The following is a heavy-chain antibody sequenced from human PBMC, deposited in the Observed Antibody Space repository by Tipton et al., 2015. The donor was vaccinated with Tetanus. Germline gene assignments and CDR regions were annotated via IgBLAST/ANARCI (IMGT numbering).Heavy chain of an antibody. D-gene: IGHD1-1*01. CDR3: ARGPLENEGYFDS. J-gene: IGHJ4*02. CDR2: IYSSGGA. Sequence: TLSLTCIVSDGSMRSYYWSWIRQPPGKGLEWIGHIYSSGGARYNPSLKSRTTMSVDRSKSQFSLEVTSVTAADTAVYFCARGPLENEGYFDSWGQGILVTVTA. V-gene: IGHV4-59*01. CDR1: DGSMRSYY.